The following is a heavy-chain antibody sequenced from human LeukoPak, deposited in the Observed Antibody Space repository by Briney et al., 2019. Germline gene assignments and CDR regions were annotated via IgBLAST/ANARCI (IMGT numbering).Heavy chain of an antibody. Sequence: SETLSLTCTVSGGTISSGGYYWSWIRQHPGEGLEWIGYIYYSGSTYYNPSLKSRVTISVDTSKNQFSLKLSSVTAADTAVYYCASGLSYYYGSGSYDYWGQGTLVTVSS. CDR2: IYYSGST. CDR3: ASGLSYYYGSGSYDY. D-gene: IGHD3-10*01. V-gene: IGHV4-31*03. J-gene: IGHJ4*02. CDR1: GGTISSGGYY.